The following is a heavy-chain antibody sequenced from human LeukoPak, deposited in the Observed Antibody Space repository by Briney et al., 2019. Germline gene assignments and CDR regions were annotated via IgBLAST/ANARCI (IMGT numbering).Heavy chain of an antibody. V-gene: IGHV3-23*01. CDR2: ISGSGGST. D-gene: IGHD3-22*01. J-gene: IGHJ4*02. CDR1: GFTFSSYA. CDR3: AKDFSYYYDSSGYYCDY. Sequence: PGGSLRLSCAASGFTFSSYAMSWVRQAPGKGLDWVSAISGSGGSTYYADSVKGRFTISRDNSKNTLYLQMNSLRAEDTAVYYCAKDFSYYYDSSGYYCDYWGQGTLVTVSS.